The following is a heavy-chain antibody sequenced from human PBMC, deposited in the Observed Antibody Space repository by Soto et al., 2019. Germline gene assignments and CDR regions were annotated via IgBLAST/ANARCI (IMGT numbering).Heavy chain of an antibody. J-gene: IGHJ6*03. CDR1: GFTFSDYY. V-gene: IGHV3-11*01. CDR3: ARDGRTSSLPLDYYYYYMDV. CDR2: ISSSGSTI. D-gene: IGHD6-13*01. Sequence: GGSLRLSCAASGFTFSDYYMSWIRQAPGKGLEWVSYISSSGSTIYYADSVKGRFTISRDNAKNSLYLQMNSLRAEDTAVYYCARDGRTSSLPLDYYYYYMDVWGKGTTVTVSS.